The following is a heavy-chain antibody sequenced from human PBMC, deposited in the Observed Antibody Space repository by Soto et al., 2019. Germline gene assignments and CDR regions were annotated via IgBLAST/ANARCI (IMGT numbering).Heavy chain of an antibody. D-gene: IGHD2-15*01. CDR2: IYTDGTT. CDR1: GDSISDYFY. V-gene: IGHV4-4*07. CDR3: EREVRGGFTGIFDQ. Sequence: QVQLQGSGPGQVKPSETLSLTYTVSGDSISDYFYWSWIRQPAGKGLEWIGRIYTDGTTKYNPSHKSRVTLSLDKSKNQFSLRLSSVTAADTAVYYFEREVRGGFTGIFDQWGRGSRVTVSS. J-gene: IGHJ4*02.